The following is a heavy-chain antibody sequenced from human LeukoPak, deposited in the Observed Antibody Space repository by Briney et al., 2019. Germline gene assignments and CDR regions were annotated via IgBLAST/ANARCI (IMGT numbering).Heavy chain of an antibody. Sequence: SETLSLTCAVYGGSFSGYYWSWIRQPPGKGLEWIGEINHSGSINYNPSLKSRVTISVDTSKNQFSLKLSSVTAADTAVYYCARGPTHYYYYGMDVWGQGTTVTVSS. CDR3: ARGPTHYYYYGMDV. V-gene: IGHV4-34*01. J-gene: IGHJ6*02. CDR2: INHSGSI. CDR1: GGSFSGYY.